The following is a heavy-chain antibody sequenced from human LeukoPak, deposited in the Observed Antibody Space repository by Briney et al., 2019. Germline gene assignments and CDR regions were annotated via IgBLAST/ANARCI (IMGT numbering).Heavy chain of an antibody. CDR1: GFTFSRYW. Sequence: PGGSLRLSCAASGFTFSRYWMSWVRQAPGKGLEGVSVIYRAGNTYYADSVKGRFTISRDNSKNTVYLQMNSLRAEDTAVYYCATFSYAGNAGGSVGPWGQGTLVTVSS. CDR2: IYRAGNT. CDR3: ATFSYAGNAGGSVGP. D-gene: IGHD4-23*01. J-gene: IGHJ5*02. V-gene: IGHV3-53*01.